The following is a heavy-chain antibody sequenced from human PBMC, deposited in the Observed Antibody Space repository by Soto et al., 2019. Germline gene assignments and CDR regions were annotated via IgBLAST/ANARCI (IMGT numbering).Heavy chain of an antibody. D-gene: IGHD3-16*02. CDR1: GFTFSSYA. Sequence: PGGSLRLSCATSGFTFSSYAMVWVRQAAEKGLEWVASISNNGDTAYYADSVKGRFTISRGNSENTLYLQMNGLRADDTALYFCAKSRVFIGAIVTLLGSWGQGTQVTVSS. CDR2: ISNNGDTA. CDR3: AKSRVFIGAIVTLLGS. J-gene: IGHJ4*02. V-gene: IGHV3-23*01.